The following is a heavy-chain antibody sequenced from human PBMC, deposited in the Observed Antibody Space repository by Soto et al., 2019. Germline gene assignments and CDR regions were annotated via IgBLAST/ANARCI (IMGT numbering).Heavy chain of an antibody. J-gene: IGHJ6*02. CDR3: ARSMIFGVVIRYYYYGMDV. Sequence: ASVKVSCKASGYTFTSYYINWVRHATGQGFEWMGWMNPNSGNTGYAQKFQGRVTMTRDTSITTAYMELSSLRSEDTAVYYCARSMIFGVVIRYYYYGMDVWGQGTTVTVSS. CDR1: GYTFTSYY. CDR2: MNPNSGNT. D-gene: IGHD3-3*01. V-gene: IGHV1-8*01.